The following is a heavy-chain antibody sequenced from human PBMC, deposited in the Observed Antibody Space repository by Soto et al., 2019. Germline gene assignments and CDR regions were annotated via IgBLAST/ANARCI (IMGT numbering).Heavy chain of an antibody. CDR1: GFTFNTYG. Sequence: HEQLVESGGGVVQPGRSLRLSCVASGFTFNTYGIHWVRQAPGKGLEWVAVLSHDGNIKYYAESVKGRFTVSRDNSKNTLYLQMNSLRVEDTAVYYCAKNRYHSGWTAVEPWGQGTLVTVSS. V-gene: IGHV3-30*18. J-gene: IGHJ5*02. D-gene: IGHD6-19*01. CDR3: AKNRYHSGWTAVEP. CDR2: LSHDGNIK.